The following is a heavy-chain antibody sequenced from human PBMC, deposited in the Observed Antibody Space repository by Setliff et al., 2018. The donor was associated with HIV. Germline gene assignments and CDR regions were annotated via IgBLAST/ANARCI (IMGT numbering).Heavy chain of an antibody. Sequence: PSETLSLTCAVYGGSFSGYYWSWIRQPPGKGLEWIGEINHSGSTNYNPSLKSRVTISVDTSKNEVSLKLTSVTAADTAMYYCTRHLPVYYGSGVSYYFDYWGQGILVTVSS. CDR3: TRHLPVYYGSGVSYYFDY. V-gene: IGHV4-34*01. J-gene: IGHJ4*02. CDR1: GGSFSGYY. D-gene: IGHD3-10*01. CDR2: INHSGST.